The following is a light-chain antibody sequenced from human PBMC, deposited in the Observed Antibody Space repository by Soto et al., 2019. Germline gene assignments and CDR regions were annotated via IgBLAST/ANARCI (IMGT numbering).Light chain of an antibody. CDR3: EQRLTWRN. CDR1: QNIGTY. J-gene: IGKJ5*01. Sequence: EIVLTQSPATLPLSPGERATLSCRASQNIGTYLGWYQQKPGQAPRLLIYDASNRATGIPARFSGSGSGTDFTLTFSSLEPEDFAVYCCEQRLTWRNFGQGTRLDIK. V-gene: IGKV3-11*01. CDR2: DAS.